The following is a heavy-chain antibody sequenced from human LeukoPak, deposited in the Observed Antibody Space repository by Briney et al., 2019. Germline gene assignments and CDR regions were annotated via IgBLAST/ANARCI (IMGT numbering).Heavy chain of an antibody. J-gene: IGHJ4*02. V-gene: IGHV3-23*01. Sequence: GGSLRLSCAASGFTFSSYAMSRVRQAPGKGLEWVSAISGSGGSTYYADSVKGRFTISRDNSKNTLYLQMNSLRAEDTAVYYCAKGARKYCTNGVCSYYFDYWGQGTLVTVSS. CDR1: GFTFSSYA. D-gene: IGHD2-8*01. CDR2: ISGSGGST. CDR3: AKGARKYCTNGVCSYYFDY.